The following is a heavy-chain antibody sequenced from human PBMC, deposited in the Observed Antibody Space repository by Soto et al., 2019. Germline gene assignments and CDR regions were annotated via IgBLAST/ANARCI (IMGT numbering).Heavy chain of an antibody. D-gene: IGHD2-15*01. V-gene: IGHV3-30-3*01. Sequence: QVQLVESGGGVVQPGRSLRLSCAASGFTFSSYAMHWVRQAPGKGLEWVAVISYDGSNKYYADSVKGRITISRDNSKNTLYLQMNSLRAEDTAVYYCARGGKRVVAAKDYWGQGTLVTVSS. CDR2: ISYDGSNK. J-gene: IGHJ4*02. CDR1: GFTFSSYA. CDR3: ARGGKRVVAAKDY.